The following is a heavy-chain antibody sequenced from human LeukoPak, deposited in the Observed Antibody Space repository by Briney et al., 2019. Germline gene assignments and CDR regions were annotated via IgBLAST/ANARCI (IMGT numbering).Heavy chain of an antibody. Sequence: GESLKISCKGSGDSFTNYWVTWVRQMPGKGLEWMGIIFPGDSDTRYSPSFQGQVTISADKSITTAYLQWSGLKASDTAMYYCARGRLRDDAFDIWGQGTLVTVSS. V-gene: IGHV5-51*01. D-gene: IGHD4-17*01. J-gene: IGHJ3*02. CDR2: IFPGDSDT. CDR1: GDSFTNYW. CDR3: ARGRLRDDAFDI.